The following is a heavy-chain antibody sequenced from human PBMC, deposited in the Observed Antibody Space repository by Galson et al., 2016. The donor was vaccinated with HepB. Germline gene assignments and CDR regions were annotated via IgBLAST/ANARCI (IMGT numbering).Heavy chain of an antibody. V-gene: IGHV3-23*01. CDR1: GFTFSNCD. CDR3: VKDPNWESGY. Sequence: SLRLSCAASGFTFSNCDMNWVRQAPGKGPEWVANINYRADYTSYADSVKGRFTISRDNSKNMLYLEMYSLRAEDTALYYCVKDPNWESGYWGQGTLVTVSS. CDR2: INYRADYT. D-gene: IGHD7-27*01. J-gene: IGHJ4*02.